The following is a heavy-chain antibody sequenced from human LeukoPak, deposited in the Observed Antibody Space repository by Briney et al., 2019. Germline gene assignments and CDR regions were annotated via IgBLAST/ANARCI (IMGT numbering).Heavy chain of an antibody. Sequence: ASVKVSCKASGGTFSSYAISWVRQAPGQGLEWMGGIIPIFGTANYAQKFQGRVTITADESTSTAYMELSSLRSEDTAVYYCASIVGATSNFDYWGQGTLVTVSS. CDR3: ASIVGATSNFDY. D-gene: IGHD1-26*01. CDR2: IIPIFGTA. J-gene: IGHJ4*02. V-gene: IGHV1-69*13. CDR1: GGTFSSYA.